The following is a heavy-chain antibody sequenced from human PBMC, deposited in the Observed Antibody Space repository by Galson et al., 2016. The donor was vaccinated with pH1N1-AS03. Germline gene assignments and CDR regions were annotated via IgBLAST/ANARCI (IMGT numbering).Heavy chain of an antibody. J-gene: IGHJ6*02. D-gene: IGHD3-3*01. CDR1: GYTFSNHW. CDR2: IYPADSST. Sequence: SGAEVKKPGESLKISCKVSGYTFSNHWIGWVRQMPGKGLEWMGIIYPADSSTTYSPSFQGQVHISADQSISTAYLQWSSLRASDTAMYFCARQQDGRGSGLEWLFWYGMDVWGQGTTVIVSS. CDR3: ARQQDGRGSGLEWLFWYGMDV. V-gene: IGHV5-51*01.